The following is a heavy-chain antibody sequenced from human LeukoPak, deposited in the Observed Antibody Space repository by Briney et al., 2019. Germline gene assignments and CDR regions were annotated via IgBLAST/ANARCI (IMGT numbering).Heavy chain of an antibody. Sequence: SGTLSLTCTVSDEVITSNNWWSWVRQSPGKGLEWIGEIFHSGTTRYKASLESRVTMLLDKSKNQFSLRLSSVTAADTAVYYCAAEEIVIVPTATNSYFDTWGQGILVTVSS. CDR1: DEVITSNNW. D-gene: IGHD2-2*01. CDR2: IFHSGTT. J-gene: IGHJ4*02. CDR3: AAEEIVIVPTATNSYFDT. V-gene: IGHV4-4*02.